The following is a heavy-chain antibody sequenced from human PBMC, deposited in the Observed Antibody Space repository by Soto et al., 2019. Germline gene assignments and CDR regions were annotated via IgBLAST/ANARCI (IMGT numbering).Heavy chain of an antibody. CDR1: GYTFSSYG. CDR2: ISGYNGDT. D-gene: IGHD6-13*01. V-gene: IGHV1-18*01. Sequence: ASVKVSCKTSGYTFSSYGINWVRQAPEEGLDWVGWISGYNGDTDYAQKFHGRVTLTTDTSTRTAYLELRSLSSDDTAVYYCARSAAAGTGMRYWGQGTQVTVSS. CDR3: ARSAAAGTGMRY. J-gene: IGHJ4*02.